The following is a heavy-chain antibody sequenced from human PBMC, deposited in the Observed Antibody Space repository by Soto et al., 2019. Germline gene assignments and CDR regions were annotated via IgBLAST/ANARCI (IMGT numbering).Heavy chain of an antibody. CDR2: INPGNGDR. D-gene: IGHD3-10*01. Sequence: QVQLVQSGAEVKKPGASVKVSCKASRYTFTTYPIHWVRQAPGQGLEWMGWINPGNGDRDYLQKFQGRVTVTRDTSASTVYMELSSLTSEDTAVYYCARKDYYRSGIYYFDYWGQGTLVTVSS. V-gene: IGHV1-3*01. CDR1: RYTFTTYP. J-gene: IGHJ4*02. CDR3: ARKDYYRSGIYYFDY.